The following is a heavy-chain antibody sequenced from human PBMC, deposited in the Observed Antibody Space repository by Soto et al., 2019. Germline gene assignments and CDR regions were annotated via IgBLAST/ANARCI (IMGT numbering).Heavy chain of an antibody. V-gene: IGHV4-59*01. CDR2: IYYTGST. CDR1: GGSISSYY. J-gene: IGHJ5*02. Sequence: PSETLSLTCTVSGGSISSYYWSWIRQPPGKGLEWIGNIYYTGSTYYNPSLTRRSTMFVDTSTNQFSLRLTNMDPVDTATYYCAHSHPYYYDSSGYYYGWFDPWGQGTLVTVSS. D-gene: IGHD3-22*01. CDR3: AHSHPYYYDSSGYYYGWFDP.